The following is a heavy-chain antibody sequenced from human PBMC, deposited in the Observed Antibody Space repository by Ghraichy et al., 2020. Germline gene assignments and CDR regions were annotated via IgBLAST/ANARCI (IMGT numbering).Heavy chain of an antibody. CDR3: AREVSTLRYYYYGMDV. Sequence: GGSLRLSCAASGFTFSSYSMNWVRQAPGKWLEWVSSISSSSSYIYYADSVKGRFTISRDNAKNSLYLQMNSLRAEDTAVYYCAREVSTLRYYYYGMDVWGQGTTVTVSS. J-gene: IGHJ6*02. CDR1: GFTFSSYS. D-gene: IGHD1-14*01. CDR2: ISSSSSYI. V-gene: IGHV3-21*01.